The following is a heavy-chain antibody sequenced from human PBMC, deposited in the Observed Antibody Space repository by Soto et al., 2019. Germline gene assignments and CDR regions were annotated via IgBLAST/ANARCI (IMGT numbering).Heavy chain of an antibody. CDR1: GFTVSTNY. CDR2: IYSGGST. Sequence: PGGSLRLSCAASGFTVSTNYMNWVRQAPGKRLEWVSVIYSGGSTYYADSVKGRFTISRDNSKNTLYLQMSSLRAEDTAVYYCAKQRKLVDTEMLTSGDAFDIWGQGTMVTVSS. V-gene: IGHV3-53*01. CDR3: AKQRKLVDTEMLTSGDAFDI. D-gene: IGHD5-18*01. J-gene: IGHJ3*02.